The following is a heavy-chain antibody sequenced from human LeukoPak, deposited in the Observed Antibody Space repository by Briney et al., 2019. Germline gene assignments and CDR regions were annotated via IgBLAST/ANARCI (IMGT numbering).Heavy chain of an antibody. CDR3: ARGGYYYDSSGKKSDAFDI. V-gene: IGHV3-48*01. Sequence: GGSLRLSCAASGFTFRSYNMNWVRQAPGKGLEWVSYITGGSTTIYYADSVKGRFTISRDNAKNSLYLQMNSLRAEDRAVYYCARGGYYYDSSGKKSDAFDIWGQGTMVTVSS. CDR1: GFTFRSYN. D-gene: IGHD3-22*01. J-gene: IGHJ3*02. CDR2: ITGGSTTI.